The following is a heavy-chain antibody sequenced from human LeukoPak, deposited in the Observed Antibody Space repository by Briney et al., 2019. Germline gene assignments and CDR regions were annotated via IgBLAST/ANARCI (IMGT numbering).Heavy chain of an antibody. CDR3: ARMAGLAWQWLKTYYYYGMDV. J-gene: IGHJ6*02. D-gene: IGHD6-19*01. Sequence: PSETLSLTCTVSGGSISSSSYYWGWIRQPPGKGLEWIGSIYYSGSTYYNPSLKSRVTISVDTSKNQFSLKLSSVTAADTAVYYCARMAGLAWQWLKTYYYYGMDVWGQGTTVTVSS. V-gene: IGHV4-39*01. CDR1: GGSISSSSYY. CDR2: IYYSGST.